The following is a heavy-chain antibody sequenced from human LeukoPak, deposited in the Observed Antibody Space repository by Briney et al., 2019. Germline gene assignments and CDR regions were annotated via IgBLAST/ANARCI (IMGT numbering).Heavy chain of an antibody. V-gene: IGHV3-74*01. CDR3: ARDHVRSYDY. CDR2: INDDGSSP. CDR1: GFTFSSYC. D-gene: IGHD3-3*01. J-gene: IGHJ4*02. Sequence: PGGSLRLSCAASGFTFSSYCMHWVRQAPGKGLVWVSRINDDGSSPSYADSVKGRFTISRDNAKNTLYLQMTSLRAEDTAVYYCARDHVRSYDYWGQGTLVTVSS.